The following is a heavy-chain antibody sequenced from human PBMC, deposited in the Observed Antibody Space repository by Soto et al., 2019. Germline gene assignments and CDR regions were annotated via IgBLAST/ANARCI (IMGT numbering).Heavy chain of an antibody. D-gene: IGHD6-6*01. CDR3: ARGGGVYFFDY. J-gene: IGHJ4*02. CDR2: IYYSGIT. V-gene: IGHV4-59*01. Sequence: SETLSLTCTVSGGSISSYYWSWIRQPPGKGLEWIGYIYYSGITDYNPSLKSRVTISVDTSKSQFSLKLSSVTAADTAVYYCARGGGVYFFDYWGQGSLVTVSS. CDR1: GGSISSYY.